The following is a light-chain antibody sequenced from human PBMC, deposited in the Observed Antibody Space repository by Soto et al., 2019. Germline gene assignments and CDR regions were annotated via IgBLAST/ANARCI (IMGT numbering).Light chain of an antibody. CDR2: ESS. V-gene: IGKV3-15*01. Sequence: EIVMTQSPASLSVSPGERATLSCRASQSVDSHLAWYLQKPGQVPRLLIYESSTRATGIPARFSGSGSGTDFTLTISSLQSEDFAVYYCQQYNRSPRTFGQGTMVEIK. CDR1: QSVDSH. CDR3: QQYNRSPRT. J-gene: IGKJ1*01.